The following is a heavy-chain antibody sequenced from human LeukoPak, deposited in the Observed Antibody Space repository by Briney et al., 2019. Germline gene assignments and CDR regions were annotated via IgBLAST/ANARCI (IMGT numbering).Heavy chain of an antibody. CDR2: VYYTGST. J-gene: IGHJ4*02. CDR1: GGSVSSDSYY. CDR3: ARDQDGTTYLDY. V-gene: IGHV4-61*01. D-gene: IGHD1-1*01. Sequence: SETLSLTCTVSGGSVSSDSYYWSWIRQPPGKGLERIGYVYYTGSTKDNPSLKSRVTISVDTSKNQFSLKLSSVTAADTAVYYCARDQDGTTYLDYWGQGTLVTVSS.